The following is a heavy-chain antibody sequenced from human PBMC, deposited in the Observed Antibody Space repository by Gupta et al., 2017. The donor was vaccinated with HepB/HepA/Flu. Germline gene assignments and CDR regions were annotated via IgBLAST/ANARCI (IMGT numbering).Heavy chain of an antibody. CDR1: GGSFGDSY. Sequence: QVRLQQWGAGLLKPSETLSLTCDVYGGSFGDSYWSWIRQPPGKGLEWIGESNQSGRTKYNPSLWGRVSASIDMSKKLFTLKLNSVTAADTAVYYCARGGRGNNSPYPDVFDVWGQGTMVAVSS. V-gene: IGHV4-34*01. CDR3: ARGGRGNNSPYPDVFDV. CDR2: SNQSGRT. D-gene: IGHD3-10*01. J-gene: IGHJ3*01.